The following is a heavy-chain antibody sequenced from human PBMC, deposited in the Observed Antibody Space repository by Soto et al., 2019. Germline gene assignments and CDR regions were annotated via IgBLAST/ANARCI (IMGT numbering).Heavy chain of an antibody. J-gene: IGHJ4*02. CDR2: ISGSGGST. CDR3: AKVGYYGSGSYWPIGYYFDY. D-gene: IGHD3-10*01. V-gene: IGHV3-23*01. CDR1: GFTFSSYA. Sequence: EVRLLESGGGLVQPGGSLRLSCAASGFTFSSYAMSWVRQAPGKGLEWVSAISGSGGSTYYADSVKGRFTISRDNSKNTLYLQKNHRRAEDTAVYYCAKVGYYGSGSYWPIGYYFDYWGQGTLVTVSS.